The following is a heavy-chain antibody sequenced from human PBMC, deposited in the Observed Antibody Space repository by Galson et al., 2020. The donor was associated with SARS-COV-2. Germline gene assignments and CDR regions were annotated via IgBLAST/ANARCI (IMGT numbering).Heavy chain of an antibody. CDR2: INHSGST. V-gene: IGHV4-34*01. CDR3: ARLGRGYCSGGSCYAPNY. Sequence: SQTLSLTCAVYGESFSGYYWSWIRQPPGKGLEWIGEINHSGSTNYNPSLKSRVTISVDTSKNQFSLKLSSVTAADTAVYYCARLGRGYCSGGSCYAPNYWGQGTLVTVSS. CDR1: GESFSGYY. J-gene: IGHJ4*02. D-gene: IGHD2-15*01.